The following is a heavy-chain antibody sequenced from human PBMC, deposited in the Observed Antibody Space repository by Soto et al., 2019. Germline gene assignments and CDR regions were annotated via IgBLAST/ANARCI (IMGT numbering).Heavy chain of an antibody. V-gene: IGHV4-61*01. D-gene: IGHD1-26*01. CDR1: GGSVSSGSYY. CDR3: ARDVENGKHSYVY. J-gene: IGHJ4*01. CDR2: IYYSGST. Sequence: SETLSLTCTVSGGSVSSGSYYWSWIRQPPGKGLEWIGYIYYSGSTNYNPSLKSRVTISVDTSKNQFSLKLSSVTAADTAVYYCARDVENGKHSYVYWGHGTLVTVSS.